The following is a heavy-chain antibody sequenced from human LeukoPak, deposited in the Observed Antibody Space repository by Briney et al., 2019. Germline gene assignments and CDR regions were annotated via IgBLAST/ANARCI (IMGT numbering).Heavy chain of an antibody. D-gene: IGHD5-18*01. CDR3: ARAPIGRRGYSYGSPIK. Sequence: SSETLSLTCTVSGYTISSGYSWGWIRQPPGKGLEWIASIYFGGSTYYNPSLKSRVTISVDTSKNQLSLIMTSVTAADTAVYYCARAPIGRRGYSYGSPIKWGQGTLVTVSS. CDR2: IYFGGST. V-gene: IGHV4-38-2*02. J-gene: IGHJ4*02. CDR1: GYTISSGYS.